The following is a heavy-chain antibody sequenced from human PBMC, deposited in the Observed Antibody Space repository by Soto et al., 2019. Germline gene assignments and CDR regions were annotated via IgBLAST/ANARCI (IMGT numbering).Heavy chain of an antibody. CDR2: IKQDGSEK. CDR1: GFTFSSNW. V-gene: IGHV3-7*05. Sequence: GGSLRLSCAASGFTFSSNWMSWVRQAPGKGLEWVANIKQDGSEKYYVASVKGRFTISRDNAKNSLYLQMNSLRAEDTGVYYCGGDGYGTLGYWGQGILVTVS. CDR3: GGDGYGTLGY. D-gene: IGHD5-12*01. J-gene: IGHJ4*02.